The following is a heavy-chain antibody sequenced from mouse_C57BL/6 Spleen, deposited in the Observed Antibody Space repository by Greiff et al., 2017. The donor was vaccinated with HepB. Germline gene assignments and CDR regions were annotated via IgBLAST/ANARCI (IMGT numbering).Heavy chain of an antibody. J-gene: IGHJ4*01. CDR3: ARGEGAMDY. V-gene: IGHV1-82*01. CDR2: IYPGDGDT. CDR1: GYAFSSSW. Sequence: VQLQQSGPELVKPGASVKISCKAFGYAFSSSWMNWVKQRPGKGLEWIGRIYPGDGDTNYNGKFKGKATLTADKSSSTAYMQLSSLTSEDSAVYFWARGEGAMDYWGQGTSVTVSS.